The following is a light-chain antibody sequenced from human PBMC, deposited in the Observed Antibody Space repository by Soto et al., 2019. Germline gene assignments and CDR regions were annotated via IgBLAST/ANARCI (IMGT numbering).Light chain of an antibody. V-gene: IGLV1-40*01. Sequence: QSVLTQPPSVSGAPGQRVTISCTGSSSNIGAGYDVHWYQQLPGTAPKLLIYGNSNRPSGVPDRFSGSKSGTSASLAITGLRAEDEADYYCQSYASSLSGSRVFGTGTKLTVL. CDR3: QSYASSLSGSRV. J-gene: IGLJ1*01. CDR2: GNS. CDR1: SSNIGAGYD.